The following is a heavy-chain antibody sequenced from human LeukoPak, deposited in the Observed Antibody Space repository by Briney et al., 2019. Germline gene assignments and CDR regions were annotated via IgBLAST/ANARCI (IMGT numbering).Heavy chain of an antibody. Sequence: GASVKVSCKASGGTFSSYANSWVRQAPGQGLEWMGRIIPILGIANYAQKFQGRVTITADKSTSTAYMELSSLRSEDTAVYYCARDCSSTSCYTPLPLDAFDIWGQGTMVTVSS. CDR1: GGTFSSYA. J-gene: IGHJ3*02. CDR3: ARDCSSTSCYTPLPLDAFDI. V-gene: IGHV1-69*04. D-gene: IGHD2-2*02. CDR2: IIPILGIA.